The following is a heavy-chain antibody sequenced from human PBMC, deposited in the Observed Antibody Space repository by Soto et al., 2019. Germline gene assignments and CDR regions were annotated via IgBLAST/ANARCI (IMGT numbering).Heavy chain of an antibody. D-gene: IGHD3-10*01. CDR3: TTLNGYMVRGVIPGRY. J-gene: IGHJ4*02. V-gene: IGHV3-15*01. CDR1: GFTFSNAW. Sequence: EVQLVESGGGLVKPGGSLRLSCAASGFTFSNAWMSWVRQAPGKGLEWVGRIKSKTDGGTTDYAAPVKGRFTISRDDSKTTLYLQMNSLKTEDTAVYYCTTLNGYMVRGVIPGRYWGQGTLVTVSS. CDR2: IKSKTDGGTT.